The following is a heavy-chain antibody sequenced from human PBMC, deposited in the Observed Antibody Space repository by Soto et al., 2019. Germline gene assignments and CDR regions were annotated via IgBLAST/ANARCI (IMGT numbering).Heavy chain of an antibody. D-gene: IGHD1-26*01. J-gene: IGHJ6*02. CDR1: GGTFSSYP. Sequence: QVQLVQSGAEVKKPGSSVKVSCEASGGTFSSYPINWVRQAPGQGLEWMGGIIPFFVTSNYAQKFQGRVTITADDSTSTAYRQLRSLRSEDTAVYYCARVGHITNYGMAVCGQGTTVTVSS. V-gene: IGHV1-69*01. CDR3: ARVGHITNYGMAV. CDR2: IIPFFVTS.